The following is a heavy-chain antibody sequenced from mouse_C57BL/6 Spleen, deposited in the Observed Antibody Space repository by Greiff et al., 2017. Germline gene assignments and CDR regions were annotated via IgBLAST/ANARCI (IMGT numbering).Heavy chain of an antibody. CDR2: IDPENGDT. V-gene: IGHV14-4*01. J-gene: IGHJ2*01. D-gene: IGHD2-4*01. CDR1: GFNIKDDY. CDR3: TTGLRQTRGY. Sequence: VQLQQPGAELVRPGASVKLSCTASGFNIKDDYMHWVKQRPEQGLEWIGWIDPENGDTEYASKFQGKATITADTSSNTAYLQLSSLTSEDTAVYYCTTGLRQTRGYWGQGTTLTVSS.